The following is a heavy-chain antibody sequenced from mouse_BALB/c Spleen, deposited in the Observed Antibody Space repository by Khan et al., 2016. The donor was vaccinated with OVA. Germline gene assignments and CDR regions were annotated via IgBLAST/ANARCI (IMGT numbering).Heavy chain of an antibody. Sequence: QVQLKESGPGLVAPSQNLSITCTVSGFSLTDYGVSWIRQPPGKGLEWLGVIWGGGTTYYNSALKSRLIISKDNSKSQVFLKMNSLQTDDTAMYYCAKGVWSYYFALDYWGQGTLVTVSS. J-gene: IGHJ4*01. CDR1: GFSLTDYG. V-gene: IGHV2-6-5*01. D-gene: IGHD2-10*02. CDR2: IWGGGTT. CDR3: AKGVWSYYFALDY.